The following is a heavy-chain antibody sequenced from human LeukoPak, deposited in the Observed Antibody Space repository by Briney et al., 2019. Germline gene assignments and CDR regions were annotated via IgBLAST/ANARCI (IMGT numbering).Heavy chain of an antibody. V-gene: IGHV4-39*01. D-gene: IGHD1-26*01. J-gene: IGHJ4*02. Sequence: SETLSLACTVSDASISSSYFYWSWLRPPPGKGLEWIGNVFHSGSTHYSPSLKSRVTISVDTSRKQFSLGLSAATAADTAVYYCARQRGGSWVNDYWGQGTLVTVSS. CDR1: DASISSSYFY. CDR3: ARQRGGSWVNDY. CDR2: VFHSGST.